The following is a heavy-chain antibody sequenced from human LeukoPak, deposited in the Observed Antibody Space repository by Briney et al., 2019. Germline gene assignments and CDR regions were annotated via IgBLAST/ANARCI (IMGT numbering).Heavy chain of an antibody. J-gene: IGHJ4*02. CDR3: AKDLVIPENIVLMVYAASFDY. D-gene: IGHD2-8*01. CDR2: ISGSGGST. CDR1: GFTFSSYA. Sequence: PGGSLRLSCAASGFTFSSYAMSWVRQAPGKGLEWVSAISGSGGSTYYADSVKGRFTISRDNSKNTLYLQMNSLRAEDTAVYYCAKDLVIPENIVLMVYAASFDYWGQGTLVTVSS. V-gene: IGHV3-23*01.